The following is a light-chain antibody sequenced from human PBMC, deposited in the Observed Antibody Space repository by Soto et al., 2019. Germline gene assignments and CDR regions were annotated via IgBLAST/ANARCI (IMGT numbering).Light chain of an antibody. Sequence: QSALTQPPSASGSPGQSVTISCTGTSSDVGAYNYVSWYQQHPGKAPKLMIYAVTKRPSGVPDRFSGSKSGNTASLTVSGLQAEDEADYYCCSYAGSNSPYVFGTGTKVTVL. CDR3: CSYAGSNSPYV. CDR2: AVT. V-gene: IGLV2-8*01. J-gene: IGLJ1*01. CDR1: SSDVGAYNY.